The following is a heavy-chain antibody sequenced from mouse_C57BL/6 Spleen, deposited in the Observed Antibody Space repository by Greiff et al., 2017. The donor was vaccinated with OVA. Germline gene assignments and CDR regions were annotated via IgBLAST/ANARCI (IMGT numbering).Heavy chain of an antibody. D-gene: IGHD2-10*02. J-gene: IGHJ4*01. V-gene: IGHV1-82*01. CDR3: ARRGMVTSYAMDY. CDR2: IYPGDGDT. CDR1: GYAFSSSW. Sequence: LVESGPELVKPGASVKISCKASGYAFSSSWMNWVKQRPGKGLEWIGRIYPGDGDTNYNGKFKGKATLTADKSSSTAYMQLSSLTSEDSAVYFCARRGMVTSYAMDYWGQGTSVTVSS.